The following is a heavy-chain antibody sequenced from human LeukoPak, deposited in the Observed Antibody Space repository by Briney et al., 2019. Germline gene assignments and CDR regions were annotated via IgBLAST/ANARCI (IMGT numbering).Heavy chain of an antibody. CDR2: INPNSGGT. V-gene: IGHV1-2*02. Sequence: GASVKASCKASGYTFTGYYMHWVRQAPGQGLEWMGWINPNSGGTNYAQKFQGRVTMTRDTSISTAYMELSRLRSDDTAVYYCARLYSSGWYAIGAFDIWGQGTMVTVSS. D-gene: IGHD6-19*01. J-gene: IGHJ3*02. CDR3: ARLYSSGWYAIGAFDI. CDR1: GYTFTGYY.